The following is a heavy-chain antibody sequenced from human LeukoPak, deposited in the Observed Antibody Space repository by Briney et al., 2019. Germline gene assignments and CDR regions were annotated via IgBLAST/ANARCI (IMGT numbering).Heavy chain of an antibody. Sequence: GGSLRLSCAASGFTFSSYAMSRVRQAPGKGLEWVSSISPSASSSWHTDSVKGRFTISRDNARNTLFLEMNTLRAEDTAVYYCARDFLGESGAAGYWGQGTLVTVSS. CDR2: ISPSASSS. CDR1: GFTFSSYA. V-gene: IGHV3-21*06. CDR3: ARDFLGESGAAGY. D-gene: IGHD2/OR15-2a*01. J-gene: IGHJ4*02.